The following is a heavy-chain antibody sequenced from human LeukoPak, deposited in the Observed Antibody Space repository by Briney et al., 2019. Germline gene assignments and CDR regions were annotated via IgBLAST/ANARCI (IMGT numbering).Heavy chain of an antibody. V-gene: IGHV4-59*08. CDR2: IYYSGST. CDR3: ARQAIVYFDY. CDR1: GGSISSYY. D-gene: IGHD1-26*01. J-gene: IGHJ4*02. Sequence: PSETLSLTCTVSGGSISSYYWSWIRQPPGKGLEWIGYIYYSGSTYYNPSLKSRVTISVDTSKNQFSLKLSSVTAADTAVYYCARQAIVYFDYWGQGTLVTVSS.